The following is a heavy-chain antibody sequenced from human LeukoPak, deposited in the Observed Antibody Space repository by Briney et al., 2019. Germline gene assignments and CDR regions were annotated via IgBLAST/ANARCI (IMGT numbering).Heavy chain of an antibody. CDR3: ALRGDYGY. Sequence: HAGGSLRLSCAASGFTFSSYEMNWVRQAPGKGLEGVSYLSSSGSTIYYEDSVKGRITISTDNAKNSLYLQMNSLRAEDTAVYYCALRGDYGYWGQGTLVTVSS. J-gene: IGHJ4*02. CDR1: GFTFSSYE. CDR2: LSSSGSTI. D-gene: IGHD4-17*01. V-gene: IGHV3-48*03.